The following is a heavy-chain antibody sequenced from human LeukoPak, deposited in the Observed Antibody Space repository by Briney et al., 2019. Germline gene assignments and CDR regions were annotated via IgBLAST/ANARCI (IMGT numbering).Heavy chain of an antibody. CDR1: GFTFSSYW. CDR3: CTYGSGRRFDQ. CDR2: IKQDGSEQ. J-gene: IGHJ4*02. Sequence: PGGSLRLSCAASGFTFSSYWMSWVRQAPGKGLEWVANIKQDGSEQYYADSVRGRFTISRDNARNSLYLQMNSLRAEDTAVYYCCTYGSGRRFDQWGQGTLVTVSS. D-gene: IGHD3-10*01. V-gene: IGHV3-7*01.